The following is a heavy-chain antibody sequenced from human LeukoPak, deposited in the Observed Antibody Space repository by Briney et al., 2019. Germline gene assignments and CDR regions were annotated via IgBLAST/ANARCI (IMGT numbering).Heavy chain of an antibody. CDR1: GFTFSSYW. D-gene: IGHD3-3*01. V-gene: IGHV3-74*01. CDR2: INSDGSST. CDR3: ARDQQEYDFWSGTTNWFDP. Sequence: GGSLRLSCAASGFTFSSYWMHWVRQAPGKGLVWVSRINSDGSSTSYADSVKGRFTISRDNAKNTLYLQMNSLRAEDTAVYYCARDQQEYDFWSGTTNWFDPWGQGTLVTVSS. J-gene: IGHJ5*02.